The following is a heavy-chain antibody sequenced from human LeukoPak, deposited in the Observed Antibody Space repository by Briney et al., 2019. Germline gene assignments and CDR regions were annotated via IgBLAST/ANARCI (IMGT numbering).Heavy chain of an antibody. D-gene: IGHD3-22*01. CDR1: GYSFTTYG. Sequence: GASVKVSCKASGYSFTTYGITWVRQAPGQGLEWMGWVSPYNGNTNYAQHLQGRVTMTTDTSTTTAYMELRSLRSDDTAIYYCAREWGHYYDAWGQGTMATVSS. CDR3: AREWGHYYDA. V-gene: IGHV1-18*01. CDR2: VSPYNGNT. J-gene: IGHJ3*01.